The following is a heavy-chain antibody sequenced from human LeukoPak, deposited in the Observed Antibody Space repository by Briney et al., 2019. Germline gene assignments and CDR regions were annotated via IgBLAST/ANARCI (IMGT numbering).Heavy chain of an antibody. CDR1: GFTFSSYA. D-gene: IGHD1-20*01. Sequence: PGGSLRLSCAASGFTFSSYAMGWVRQAPGKGLEWVSAISGSGGSTYYADSVKGRFTISRDNSKNTLYLQMNSLRAEDTAVYYCAKENNNWNDYGEFGYWGQGTLVTVSS. CDR2: ISGSGGST. CDR3: AKENNNWNDYGEFGY. J-gene: IGHJ4*02. V-gene: IGHV3-23*01.